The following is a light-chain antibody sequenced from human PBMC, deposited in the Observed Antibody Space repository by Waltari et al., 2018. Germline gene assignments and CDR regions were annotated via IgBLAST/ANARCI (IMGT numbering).Light chain of an antibody. J-gene: IGLJ3*02. V-gene: IGLV2-23*02. Sequence: QSALTQPASVSGSPGQSITISCPGLRSDLGSYHLVSWFQQHPDKAPKPLISEVSKRPSEVSNRFSGSASGNTAYLTISGLQAEDEADYYCCSSPESSTSWVFGGGTKLTVL. CDR1: RSDLGSYHL. CDR2: EVS. CDR3: CSSPESSTSWV.